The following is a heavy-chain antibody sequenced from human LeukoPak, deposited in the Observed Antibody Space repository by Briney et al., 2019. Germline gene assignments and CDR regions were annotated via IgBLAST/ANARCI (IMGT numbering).Heavy chain of an antibody. CDR2: INPNSGGT. Sequence: GASVKVSCTASGYTFTGYYMHWVRQAPGQGLEWMGRINPNSGGTNYAQKFQGRVTMTRDTSISTAYMELSRLRSDDTAVYYCARDRRYCSSTSCRTPNWFDPWGQGTLVTVSS. CDR1: GYTFTGYY. J-gene: IGHJ5*02. D-gene: IGHD2-2*01. CDR3: ARDRRYCSSTSCRTPNWFDP. V-gene: IGHV1-2*06.